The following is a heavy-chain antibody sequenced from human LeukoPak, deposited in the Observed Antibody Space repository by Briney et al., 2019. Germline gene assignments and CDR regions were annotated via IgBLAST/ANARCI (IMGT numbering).Heavy chain of an antibody. V-gene: IGHV4-59*12. CDR1: GDSISSYY. CDR3: ARVGEAVVVITD. CDR2: IYYSGST. J-gene: IGHJ4*02. Sequence: SETLSLTCNVSGDSISSYYWSWIRQPPEKGLEWIGSIYYSGSTYYNPSLKSRVTISVDTSKNQFSLKLSSVTAADTAVYYCARVGEAVVVITDWGQGTLVTVSS. D-gene: IGHD3-22*01.